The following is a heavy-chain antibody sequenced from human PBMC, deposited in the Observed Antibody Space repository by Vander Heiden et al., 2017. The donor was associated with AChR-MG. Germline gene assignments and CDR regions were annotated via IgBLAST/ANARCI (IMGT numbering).Heavy chain of an antibody. V-gene: IGHV4-59*01. J-gene: IGHJ3*02. CDR2: IYYTGST. CDR3: ARDLPGNAGSSPFEI. CDR1: GGSISGYF. Sequence: QVQLQEPGPGLVKPSETLSPTCTVSGGSISGYFWSWIRQPPGKGLACIGYIYYTGSTNYNPSLNSRVTMSIDTSKNQFSLKLRSVTAADTAVYYCARDLPGNAGSSPFEIWGQGTMVTVSS. D-gene: IGHD3-10*01.